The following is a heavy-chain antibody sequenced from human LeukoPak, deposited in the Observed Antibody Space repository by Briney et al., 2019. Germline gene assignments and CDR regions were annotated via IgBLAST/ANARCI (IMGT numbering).Heavy chain of an antibody. J-gene: IGHJ3*02. CDR1: GGSISSSNW. CDR3: ARYIVSYPHDAFDI. CDR2: IYYSGST. D-gene: IGHD1-26*01. Sequence: SETLSLTCAVSGGSISSSNWWSWVRQSPGKGLEWIGEIYYSGSTKYNPSLKSRVTISVDKSKSQFSLKLSSVTASDTAFYYCARYIVSYPHDAFDIWGQGTMVTVSS. V-gene: IGHV4-4*02.